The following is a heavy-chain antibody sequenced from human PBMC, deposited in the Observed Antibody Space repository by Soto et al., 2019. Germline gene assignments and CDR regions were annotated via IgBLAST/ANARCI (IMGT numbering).Heavy chain of an antibody. CDR3: ARVSGWSGFDY. CDR2: IYYSGST. V-gene: IGHV4-61*01. CDR1: GGSVSSGSYY. J-gene: IGHJ4*02. D-gene: IGHD6-19*01. Sequence: SETLSLTCTVSGGSVSSGSYYWSWIRQPPGKGLEWIGYIYYSGSTNYNPSLKSRVTISVDTSKNQFSLKLSSVTAADTAVYSCARVSGWSGFDYRGKGTLVTVS.